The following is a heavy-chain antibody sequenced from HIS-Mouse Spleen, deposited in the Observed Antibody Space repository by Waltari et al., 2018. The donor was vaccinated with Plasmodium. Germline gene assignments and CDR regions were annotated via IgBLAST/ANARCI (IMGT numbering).Heavy chain of an antibody. CDR3: ASSGSGSYYY. CDR2: INHSGST. J-gene: IGHJ4*02. V-gene: IGHV4-34*01. D-gene: IGHD3-10*01. CDR1: GGSFSGYY. Sequence: QVQLQQWGAGLLKPSETLSLTCAVYGGSFSGYYWSWIRQPLGKGLEWIGEINHSGSTNYNPSLKSRVTISVDTSKNQFSLKLSSVTAADTAVYYCASSGSGSYYYWGQGTLVTVSS.